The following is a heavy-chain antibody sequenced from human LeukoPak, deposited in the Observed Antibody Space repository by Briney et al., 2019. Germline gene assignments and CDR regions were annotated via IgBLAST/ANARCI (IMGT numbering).Heavy chain of an antibody. CDR1: GDSVISGGYY. V-gene: IGHV4-61*02. J-gene: IGHJ3*02. Sequence: SETLSLTCTVSGDSVISGGYYWNWIRQPAGKGPEWIGRIYTSGTTNYNPSLKSRVTISVDTSKNQFSLKLSSVTAADTAVYYCARDRAYDSSGYYYVPSGVFDIWGQGTMVTVSS. CDR2: IYTSGTT. D-gene: IGHD3-22*01. CDR3: ARDRAYDSSGYYYVPSGVFDI.